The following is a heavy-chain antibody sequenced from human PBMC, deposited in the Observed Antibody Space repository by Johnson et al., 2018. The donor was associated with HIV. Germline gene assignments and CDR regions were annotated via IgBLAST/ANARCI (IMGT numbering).Heavy chain of an antibody. CDR2: IKQDGSEK. V-gene: IGHV3-7*01. J-gene: IGHJ3*02. Sequence: VQLVESGGGVVRPGGSLRLSCAASGFTFSSYWMSWVRQAPGKGLEWVANIKQDGSEKYYVDSVKGRFTISRDNAQNSLYLQMNSLRAEATAVYYCARDRRLADAFDIWGQGTMVTVSS. CDR3: ARDRRLADAFDI. D-gene: IGHD5-12*01. CDR1: GFTFSSYW.